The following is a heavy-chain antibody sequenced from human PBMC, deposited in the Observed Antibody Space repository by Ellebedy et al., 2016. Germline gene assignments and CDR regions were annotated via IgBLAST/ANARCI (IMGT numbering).Heavy chain of an antibody. D-gene: IGHD3-10*01. CDR2: ISGNGDST. V-gene: IGHV3-23*01. Sequence: GESLKISXAASGFTFSNYAMSWVRQAPGKGLEWVSAISGNGDSTSYADSVKGRFTISRDNSKNTLYLQMNSLRAEDTAVYHCAKDFVTMIRGNLDSWGQGTLVTVSS. CDR1: GFTFSNYA. CDR3: AKDFVTMIRGNLDS. J-gene: IGHJ5*01.